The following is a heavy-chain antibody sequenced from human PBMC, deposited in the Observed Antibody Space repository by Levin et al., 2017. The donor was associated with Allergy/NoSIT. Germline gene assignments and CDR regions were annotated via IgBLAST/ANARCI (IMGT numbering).Heavy chain of an antibody. J-gene: IGHJ4*02. CDR2: IYLSGST. Sequence: SETLSLTCAVSGGSISSGGYSWSWIRQPPGKGLEWIGNIYLSGSTNDNPSLKSRVTMSVDRSKNQFSLKLSYVTAADTAIYYCARVAGYSYGYYFDYWGPGTLVTVSS. D-gene: IGHD5-18*01. V-gene: IGHV4-30-2*01. CDR1: GGSISSGGYS. CDR3: ARVAGYSYGYYFDY.